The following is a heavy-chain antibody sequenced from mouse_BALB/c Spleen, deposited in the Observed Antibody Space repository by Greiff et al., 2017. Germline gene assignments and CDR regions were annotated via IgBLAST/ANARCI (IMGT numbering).Heavy chain of an antibody. Sequence: VQLQQSGPGLVSPSQCLAITCTVSGFSLTGYGVNLVHQPPGKGLEWLGIIRGDGSTDYNSALKSRLSIIKDNSKSQVFLKMNSLQTDDTARDYCARKLGRDYALDNGGEGTSVNGCS. CDR2: IRGDGST. J-gene: IGHJ4*01. CDR3: ARKLGRDYALDN. V-gene: IGHV2-6-7*01. CDR1: GFSLTGYG. D-gene: IGHD3-3*01.